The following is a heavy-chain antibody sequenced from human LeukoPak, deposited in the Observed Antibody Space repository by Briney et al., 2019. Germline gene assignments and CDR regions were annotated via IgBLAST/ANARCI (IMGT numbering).Heavy chain of an antibody. D-gene: IGHD2-8*01. J-gene: IGHJ5*02. V-gene: IGHV1-18*01. CDR1: GYTFTSYG. Sequence: ASVKVSCKASGYTFTSYGISWVRQAPGQGLEWMGWISAYNGNTNYAQKFQERVTITRDMSTSTAYMELSSLRSEDTAVYYCAAGCTNGVCSDPWGQGTLVTVSS. CDR3: AAGCTNGVCSDP. CDR2: ISAYNGNT.